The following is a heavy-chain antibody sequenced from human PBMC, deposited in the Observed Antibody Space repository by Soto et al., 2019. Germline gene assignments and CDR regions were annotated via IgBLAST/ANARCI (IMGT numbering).Heavy chain of an antibody. V-gene: IGHV3-9*01. J-gene: IGHJ3*02. D-gene: IGHD6-19*01. CDR1: GFTFDDYA. Sequence: EVQLVESGRGLVQPGRSLRLSCAASGFTFDDYAMHWVRQAPGKGLEWVSGISWNSGSIGYADSVKGRFTISRDNAKNSLYLQMNSLRAEDTALYYCAKDTAVAGTDAFDIWGQGTMVTVSS. CDR2: ISWNSGSI. CDR3: AKDTAVAGTDAFDI.